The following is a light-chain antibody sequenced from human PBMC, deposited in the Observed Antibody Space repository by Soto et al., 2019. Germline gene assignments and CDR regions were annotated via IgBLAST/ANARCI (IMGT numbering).Light chain of an antibody. Sequence: QSALTQPPSASGSPGQSVTISCTGTSSDVGGYNYVSWYQQHPGKAPKLMIYEVSKRPSGAPDRFSGSKSGNTASLTVSGLQAEDEADYYCSSYVGTNSYVFGTGTKLTVL. J-gene: IGLJ1*01. CDR1: SSDVGGYNY. CDR2: EVS. V-gene: IGLV2-8*01. CDR3: SSYVGTNSYV.